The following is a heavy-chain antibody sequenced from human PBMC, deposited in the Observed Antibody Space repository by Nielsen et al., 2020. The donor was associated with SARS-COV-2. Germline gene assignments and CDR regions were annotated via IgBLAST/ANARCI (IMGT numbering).Heavy chain of an antibody. J-gene: IGHJ4*02. Sequence: ETLSLTCAVYGGSFSGYYWSWVRQAPGKGLEWVSAISGSGGSTYYADSVKGRFTISRDNSKNTLYLQMNSLRAEDTAVYYCAKLDTAMVFDYWGQGTLVTVSS. V-gene: IGHV3-23*01. CDR3: AKLDTAMVFDY. CDR2: ISGSGGST. CDR1: GGSFSGYY. D-gene: IGHD5-18*01.